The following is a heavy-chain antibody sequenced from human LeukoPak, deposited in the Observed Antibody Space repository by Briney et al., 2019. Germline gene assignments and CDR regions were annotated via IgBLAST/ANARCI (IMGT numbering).Heavy chain of an antibody. CDR2: ISGSGGST. V-gene: IGHV3-23*01. CDR3: AKTAVPAAILSWFDP. D-gene: IGHD2-2*01. Sequence: LEXVSAISGSGGSTYYAASVKGRFTISRDNSKNTLYLQMNSLRAEDTAVYYCAKTAVPAAILSWFDPWGQGTLVTVSS. J-gene: IGHJ5*02.